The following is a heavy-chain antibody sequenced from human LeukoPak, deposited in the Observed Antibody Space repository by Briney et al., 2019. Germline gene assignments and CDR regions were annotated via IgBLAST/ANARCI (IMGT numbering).Heavy chain of an antibody. D-gene: IGHD2-2*01. CDR2: ISSSSSYI. CDR1: GFTFSSYS. J-gene: IGHJ5*02. V-gene: IGHV3-21*01. Sequence: GGSLRLSCAASGFTFSSYSMNWVRQAPGKGLEWVSSISSSSSYIYYADSVKGRFTISRDNAKDSLYLQMNSLRAEDTAVYYCARSPRVPAAIYNWFGPWGQGTLVTVSS. CDR3: ARSPRVPAAIYNWFGP.